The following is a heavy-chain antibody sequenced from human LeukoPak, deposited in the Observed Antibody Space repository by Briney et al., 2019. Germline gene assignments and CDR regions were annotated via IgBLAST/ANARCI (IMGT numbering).Heavy chain of an antibody. D-gene: IGHD1-26*01. CDR1: GFTFDDYG. CDR3: ARQGYSGWRNAFDI. Sequence: GGSLRLSCAASGFTFDDYGMSWVRQAPGKGLEWVSGINWNGGSTGYADSVKGRFTISRDNAKNSLYLQMNSLRAEDTALYYCARQGYSGWRNAFDIWGQGTMVTVSS. V-gene: IGHV3-20*04. J-gene: IGHJ3*02. CDR2: INWNGGST.